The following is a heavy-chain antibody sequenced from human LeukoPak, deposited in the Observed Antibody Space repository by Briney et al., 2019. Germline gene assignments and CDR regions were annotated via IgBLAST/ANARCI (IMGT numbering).Heavy chain of an antibody. J-gene: IGHJ5*02. D-gene: IGHD6-19*01. CDR3: ARDGSGWINWFDP. CDR1: GGSISSYY. CDR2: IYYGGTT. Sequence: PSETLSLTCTVSGGSISSYYWGWIRQPPGKGLEWIGSIYYGGTTYYNPSLKSRVTISVDTSRNQFSLKVNSVTAADTAVYYCARDGSGWINWFDPWGQGTLVTVSS. V-gene: IGHV4-39*07.